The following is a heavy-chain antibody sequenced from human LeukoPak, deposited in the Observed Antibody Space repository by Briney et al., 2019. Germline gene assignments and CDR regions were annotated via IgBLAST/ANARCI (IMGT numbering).Heavy chain of an antibody. V-gene: IGHV3-23*01. CDR1: GFTFRSYA. CDR2: ISGSGGST. J-gene: IGHJ4*02. CDR3: AKDARRGYSYAFDY. Sequence: QTGGSLRLSCAASGFTFRSYAMSWVRQAPGKGLEWVSAISGSGGSTYYADSVKGRFTISRDNSKNTLYLQMNSLRAEDTAVYYCAKDARRGYSYAFDYWGQGTLVTVSS. D-gene: IGHD5-18*01.